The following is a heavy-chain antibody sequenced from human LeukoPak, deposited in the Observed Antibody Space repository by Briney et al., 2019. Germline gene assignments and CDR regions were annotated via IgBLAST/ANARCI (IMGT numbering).Heavy chain of an antibody. CDR3: ARQLYSSGWSDY. D-gene: IGHD6-19*01. Sequence: SETLSLTCTVSGGSISSYYWSWIRQPPGKGLEWIGYIYYSGSTNYNPSLKSRVTISVDTSKNQFSLKLSSVTAADTAVYYCARQLYSSGWSDYWGQGSLVTVSS. CDR1: GGSISSYY. J-gene: IGHJ4*02. V-gene: IGHV4-59*08. CDR2: IYYSGST.